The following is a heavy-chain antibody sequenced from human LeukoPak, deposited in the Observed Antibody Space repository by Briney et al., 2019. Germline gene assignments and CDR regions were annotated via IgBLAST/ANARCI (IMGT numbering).Heavy chain of an antibody. V-gene: IGHV3-9*01. J-gene: IGHJ4*02. CDR2: ISWTSGSI. CDR3: AKDIGGDTAMAFDY. Sequence: GRFLRLSCAASGFTFDDYAMNWVRQAPGKGLEWVSGISWTSGSIGYADSVKGRFTISRDNAKNSLYLQMNSLRAEDTALYYCAKDIGGDTAMAFDYWGQGTLVTVSS. CDR1: GFTFDDYA. D-gene: IGHD5-18*01.